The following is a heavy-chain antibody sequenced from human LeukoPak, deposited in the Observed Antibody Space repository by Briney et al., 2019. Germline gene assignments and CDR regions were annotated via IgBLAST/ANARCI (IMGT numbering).Heavy chain of an antibody. CDR1: GHTFTSYA. D-gene: IGHD3-10*01. J-gene: IGHJ3*02. CDR2: INTNTGNP. V-gene: IGHV7-4-1*02. CDR3: AVTGEVDAFDI. Sequence: ASVKVSCKASGHTFTSYAMNWVRQAPGQGLEWMGWINTNTGNPTYAQGFTGRFVFSLDTSVSTAYLQISSLKAEDTAVYYCAVTGEVDAFDIWGQGTMVTVSS.